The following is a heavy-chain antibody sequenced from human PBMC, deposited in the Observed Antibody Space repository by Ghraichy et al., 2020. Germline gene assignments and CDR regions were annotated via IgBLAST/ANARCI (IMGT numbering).Heavy chain of an antibody. Sequence: SETLSLTCAVSGGSISDGGYSWSWIRQPPGKGLDWIGYISKSGNTKSNPSLKSRLSMSLGRSKNQLSLNLKSVTAADTAVYYCASVVGDGDYGRYYGVYVWGQWTTVIVSS. J-gene: IGHJ6*02. V-gene: IGHV4-30-4*07. D-gene: IGHD4-17*01. CDR1: GGSISDGGYS. CDR3: ASVVGDGDYGRYYGVYV. CDR2: ISKSGNT.